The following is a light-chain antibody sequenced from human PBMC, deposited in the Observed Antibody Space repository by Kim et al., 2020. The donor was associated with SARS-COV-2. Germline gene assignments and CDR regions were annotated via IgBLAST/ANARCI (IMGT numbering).Light chain of an antibody. CDR2: DVT. CDR1: NSDVGAYAH. J-gene: IGLJ3*02. CDR3: TSYTSSSTWV. V-gene: IGLV2-14*04. Sequence: GQSVTISCTGTNSDVGAYAHVSWYQQSPGNAPRLRIYDVTRRPSGVSNRFSGSKSGNTASLTISGLQPEDEADYYCTSYTSSSTWVFGGGTQLTVL.